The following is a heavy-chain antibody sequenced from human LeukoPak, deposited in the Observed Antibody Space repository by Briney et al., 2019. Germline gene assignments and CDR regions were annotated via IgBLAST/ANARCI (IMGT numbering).Heavy chain of an antibody. CDR1: GGSFRGYY. V-gene: IGHV4-34*01. CDR2: INQSGST. Sequence: PSETLSLTCAVYGGSFRGYYWRWIRQPPGKALEGLGEINQSGSTNHNPSLKRRVTITVDTSKNQFSLKLSSVPAADTAVYYCAREVTTNHYYFDYWGQGTLVTVSS. D-gene: IGHD4-17*01. J-gene: IGHJ4*02. CDR3: AREVTTNHYYFDY.